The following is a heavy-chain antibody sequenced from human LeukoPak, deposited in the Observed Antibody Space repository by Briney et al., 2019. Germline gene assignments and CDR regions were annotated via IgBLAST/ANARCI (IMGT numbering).Heavy chain of an antibody. V-gene: IGHV4-34*01. J-gene: IGHJ5*02. CDR2: INHSGST. CDR1: GGSFSGYY. D-gene: IGHD6-13*01. CDR3: ARRDRSSWYRPRHWFDP. Sequence: SETLSLTCAVYGGSFSGYYWSWIRQPPGKGLEWIGEINHSGSTNYNPSLKSRVTISVDTSKNQFSLKLSSVTAADTAVYYCARRDRSSWYRPRHWFDPWGQGTLVTVSS.